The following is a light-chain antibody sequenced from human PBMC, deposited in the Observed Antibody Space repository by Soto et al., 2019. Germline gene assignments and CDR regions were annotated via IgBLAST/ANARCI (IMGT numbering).Light chain of an antibody. CDR1: ESISGW. Sequence: DIQMTQSPSTLSASVGARVTITCRASESISGWLAWYQQKPGKAPNLLIYDASKLESGVPSRFSGSESGTEYTLPISSLQPDDFGNYYFQQYKRMYTFGQGTKVEIK. CDR3: QQYKRMYT. V-gene: IGKV1-5*01. J-gene: IGKJ2*01. CDR2: DAS.